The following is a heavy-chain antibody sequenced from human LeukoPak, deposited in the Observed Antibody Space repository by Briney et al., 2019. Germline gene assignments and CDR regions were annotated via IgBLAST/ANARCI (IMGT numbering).Heavy chain of an antibody. V-gene: IGHV4-61*01. D-gene: IGHD2-21*02. CDR3: ARQYCGGDCYSLDY. Sequence: SETLSLTCTVSGVPVSTNYYYWNWVRQSPGRGLEWIGYISYTGSPNYNPSLESRVTISVDTSKNQFSLKLTSLTAADTAVYFCARQYCGGDCYSLDYWGPGKLVAVSS. CDR2: ISYTGSP. J-gene: IGHJ4*02. CDR1: GVPVSTNYYY.